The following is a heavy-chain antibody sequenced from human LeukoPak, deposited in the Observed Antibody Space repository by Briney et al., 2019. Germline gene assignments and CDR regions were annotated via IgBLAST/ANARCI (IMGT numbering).Heavy chain of an antibody. V-gene: IGHV4-34*01. CDR2: VKHDGDT. CDR1: GASFNTYY. J-gene: IGHJ5*01. CDR3: ARGPVDLPNGRLSLFFDF. Sequence: SETLSLTCAVYGASFNTYYWTWIRQSPNKGLEWIGEVKHDGDTNVNPSLRSRVVMSVAAPKTQFSLKLTSVTAADTAIYFCARGPVDLPNGRLSLFFDFWGQGTLVTVSS. D-gene: IGHD2-8*01.